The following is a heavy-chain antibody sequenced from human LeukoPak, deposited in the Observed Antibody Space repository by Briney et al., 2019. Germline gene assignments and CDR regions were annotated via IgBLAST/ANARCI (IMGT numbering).Heavy chain of an antibody. Sequence: PSETLSLTCTVSGASVSSYYWTWIRQPAGKGLEWIGRIYSSGNTNYNPSLKSRVTMSVNTSKNHFSLNLSSVTAADTAVYYCATEGGETYRGLDSWGQGTLVTVSS. D-gene: IGHD4-4*01. J-gene: IGHJ4*02. CDR3: ATEGGETYRGLDS. CDR2: IYSSGNT. V-gene: IGHV4-4*07. CDR1: GASVSSYY.